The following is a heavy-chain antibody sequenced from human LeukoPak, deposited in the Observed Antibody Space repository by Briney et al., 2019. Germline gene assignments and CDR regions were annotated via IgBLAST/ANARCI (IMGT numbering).Heavy chain of an antibody. CDR3: AREPEDYYDSSGYYPD. CDR2: ISSSSSYI. V-gene: IGHV3-21*01. Sequence: GGSLRLSCAASGFTFDDYGMSWVRQAPGKGLEWVSSISSSSSYIYYADSVKGRFTISRDNAKNSLYLQMNSLRAEDTAVYYCAREPEDYYDSSGYYPDWGQGTLVTVSS. D-gene: IGHD3-22*01. J-gene: IGHJ4*02. CDR1: GFTFDDYG.